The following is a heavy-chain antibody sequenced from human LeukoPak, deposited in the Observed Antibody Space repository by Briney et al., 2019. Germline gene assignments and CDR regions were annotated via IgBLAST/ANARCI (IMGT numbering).Heavy chain of an antibody. CDR3: TTGEQYCCSTSCHDY. Sequence: GGSLRLSCAASGFTFSNAWMSWVRQAPGKGLEWVGRIKSKTDGGTTDYAAPVKGRFTISRDDSKNTLYLQMNSLKTEDTAVYYCTTGEQYCCSTSCHDYWGQGTLVTVSS. CDR1: GFTFSNAW. V-gene: IGHV3-15*01. CDR2: IKSKTDGGTT. J-gene: IGHJ4*02. D-gene: IGHD2-2*01.